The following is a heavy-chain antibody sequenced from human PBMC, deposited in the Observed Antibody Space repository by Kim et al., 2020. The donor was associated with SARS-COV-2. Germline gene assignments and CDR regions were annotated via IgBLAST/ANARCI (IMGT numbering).Heavy chain of an antibody. J-gene: IGHJ4*02. CDR2: INTDESST. D-gene: IGHD3-16*01. Sequence: GGSLRLSCVASGFSFSDYWMHWVRQAPGKGLMWVSRINTDESSTDYADSVKGRFTISRDNAKNTLYLQMNSLRAEDTAVYYCARDNNRGNFWGQGTLVTVSS. CDR1: GFSFSDYW. CDR3: ARDNNRGNF. V-gene: IGHV3-74*01.